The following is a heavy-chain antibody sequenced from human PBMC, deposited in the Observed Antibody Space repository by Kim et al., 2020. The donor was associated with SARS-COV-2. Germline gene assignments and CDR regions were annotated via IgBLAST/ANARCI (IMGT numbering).Heavy chain of an antibody. J-gene: IGHJ4*02. CDR3: ARSVTTTVTTNFDY. D-gene: IGHD4-17*01. Sequence: NPSFQGHVTISVDQSITTAYLQWSSLKASDTAMYFCARSVTTTVTTNFDYWGQGTLVTVSS. V-gene: IGHV5-10-1*01.